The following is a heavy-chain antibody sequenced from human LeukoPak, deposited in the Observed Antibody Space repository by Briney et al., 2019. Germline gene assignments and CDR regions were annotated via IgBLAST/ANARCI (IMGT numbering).Heavy chain of an antibody. J-gene: IGHJ5*02. CDR3: ARGSYYGDYGYNWFDP. D-gene: IGHD4-17*01. V-gene: IGHV4-31*03. CDR1: GGSISSGGYY. CDR2: IYYSGST. Sequence: SETLSLTCTVSGGSISSGGYYWSWIRQLPGKGLEWIGYIYYSGSTYYNPSLKSRVTISVDTSKNQFSLKLSSVTAADTAVYYCARGSYYGDYGYNWFDPWGQGTLVTVSS.